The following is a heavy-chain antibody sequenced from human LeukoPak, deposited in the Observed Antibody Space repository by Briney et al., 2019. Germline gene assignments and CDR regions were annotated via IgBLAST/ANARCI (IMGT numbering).Heavy chain of an antibody. CDR3: ARDLEKGAFDY. CDR2: ISYDGSNK. Sequence: PGGSLRLSCAASGFTFSSYSMNWVRQAPGKGLEWVAVISYDGSNKYYADSVKGRFTISRDNSKNTLYLQMNSLRAEDTAVYYCARDLEKGAFDYWGQGTLVTVSS. J-gene: IGHJ4*02. CDR1: GFTFSSYS. V-gene: IGHV3-30*03.